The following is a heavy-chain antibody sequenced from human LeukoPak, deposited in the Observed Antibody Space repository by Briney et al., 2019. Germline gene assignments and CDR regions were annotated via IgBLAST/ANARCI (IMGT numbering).Heavy chain of an antibody. Sequence: ASVKVSCKASGYTFTSYGISWVRQAPGQGLEWMGWISAYNGNTNYAQKLQGRVTMTTDTSTSIAYMELRSLRSDDTAVYYCARFGHSSSTRSVAFDAFDIWGQGTMVTVSS. V-gene: IGHV1-18*01. J-gene: IGHJ3*02. CDR3: ARFGHSSSTRSVAFDAFDI. CDR1: GYTFTSYG. CDR2: ISAYNGNT. D-gene: IGHD6-6*01.